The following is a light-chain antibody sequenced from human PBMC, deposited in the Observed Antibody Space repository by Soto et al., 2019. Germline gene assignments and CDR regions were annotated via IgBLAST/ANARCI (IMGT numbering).Light chain of an antibody. CDR3: ASYAARNNWV. V-gene: IGLV2-8*01. Sequence: QSALTQPPSASGSPGQSVTISCTGTSSDVGGYKYVSWYQQHPGKAPKLMIYEVSKRPSGVPDRFSGSKSGNTASLTVSGLQAEDEADYYCASYAARNNWVFGGGIKLTVL. CDR2: EVS. CDR1: SSDVGGYKY. J-gene: IGLJ3*02.